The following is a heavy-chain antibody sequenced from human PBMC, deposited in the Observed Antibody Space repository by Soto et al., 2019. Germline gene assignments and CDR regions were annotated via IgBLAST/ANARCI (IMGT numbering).Heavy chain of an antibody. CDR3: ARADPDASADL. D-gene: IGHD3-16*01. CDR1: GGSMSSHY. Sequence: SETLSLTCTVSGGSMSSHYWTWLRQPPGKGLEWIGYISYSGSTYYNPSLKSRVTISADTSRNQFSLKLSSVIAADTAVYYCARADPDASADLWGQGTLVTVSS. J-gene: IGHJ5*02. V-gene: IGHV4-59*11. CDR2: ISYSGST.